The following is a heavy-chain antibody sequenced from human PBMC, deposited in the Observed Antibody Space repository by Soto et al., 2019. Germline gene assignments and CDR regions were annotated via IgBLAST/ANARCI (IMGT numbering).Heavy chain of an antibody. CDR2: TYYRSKWYN. CDR1: GDSVSSNSAA. Sequence: PSQTLSLTCAISGDSVSSNSAAWNWIRQSPSRGLEWLGRTYYRSKWYNDYAVSVKSRITINPDTSKNQFSLQLNSVTPEDTAVYYCARGSAGIAVAGPPPGYYYGMDVWGQGTTVTVSS. V-gene: IGHV6-1*01. D-gene: IGHD6-19*01. CDR3: ARGSAGIAVAGPPPGYYYGMDV. J-gene: IGHJ6*02.